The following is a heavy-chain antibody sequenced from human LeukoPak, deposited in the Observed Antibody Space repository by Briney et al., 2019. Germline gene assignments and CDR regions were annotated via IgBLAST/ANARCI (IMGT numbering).Heavy chain of an antibody. CDR1: GGTFSSYA. J-gene: IGHJ4*02. Sequence: GASVKVSCKASGGTFSSYAISWVRQAPGQGLEWMGGISAYNGNTNYAQKLQGRVTMTTDTSTSTAYMELRSLRSDDTAVYYCARVGRFSGYDLPIDWGQGTLVTVSS. V-gene: IGHV1-18*01. D-gene: IGHD5-12*01. CDR2: ISAYNGNT. CDR3: ARVGRFSGYDLPID.